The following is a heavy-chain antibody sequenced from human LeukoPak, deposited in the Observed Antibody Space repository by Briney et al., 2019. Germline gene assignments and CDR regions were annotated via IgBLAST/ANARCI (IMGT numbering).Heavy chain of an antibody. Sequence: PGGSLRLSCAASGFTFSSYGMHWVRQAPGKGLEWVAVIWYDGSNKYYADSVKGRFTISRDNSKNTLYLQMNSRRAEDTAVYYCARPRRAERDEDFWGQGTLVTVSS. CDR1: GFTFSSYG. J-gene: IGHJ4*02. CDR2: IWYDGSNK. D-gene: IGHD1-1*01. V-gene: IGHV3-33*01. CDR3: ARPRRAERDEDF.